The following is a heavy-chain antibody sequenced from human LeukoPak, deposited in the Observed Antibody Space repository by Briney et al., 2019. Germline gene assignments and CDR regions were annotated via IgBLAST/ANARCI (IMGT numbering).Heavy chain of an antibody. CDR3: AKDSDAYGDSYWYFDL. CDR2: ISWDGGST. J-gene: IGHJ2*01. CDR1: GFTFDDYA. V-gene: IGHV3-43D*03. Sequence: PGGSLRLSCAASGFTFDDYAMHWVRQAPGKGLEWVSLISWDGGSTYYADSVKGRFTISRDNSKNSLYLQMNSLRAEDTALYYCAKDSDAYGDSYWYFDLWGRGTLVTVSS. D-gene: IGHD4-17*01.